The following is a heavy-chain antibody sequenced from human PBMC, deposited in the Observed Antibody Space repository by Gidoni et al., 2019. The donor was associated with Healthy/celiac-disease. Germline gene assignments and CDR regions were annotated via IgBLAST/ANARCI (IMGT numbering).Heavy chain of an antibody. CDR1: GFTFSSYG. CDR3: ARAAGYFDY. Sequence: QVQLVESGGGVVQPGRSRRLSCAASGFTFSSYGMHWVRQAPGKGLGWVAVISYDGSNKYYADSVKGRFTISRDNSKNTLYLQMNSLRAEDTAVYYCARAAGYFDYWGQGTLVTVSS. D-gene: IGHD6-25*01. J-gene: IGHJ4*02. CDR2: ISYDGSNK. V-gene: IGHV3-30*03.